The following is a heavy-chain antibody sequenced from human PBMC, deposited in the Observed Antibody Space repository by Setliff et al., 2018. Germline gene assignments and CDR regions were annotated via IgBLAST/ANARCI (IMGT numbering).Heavy chain of an antibody. J-gene: IGHJ4*02. CDR2: IIPIFGTA. CDR3: ARRRYYYDSSGYRWGGFYFDY. D-gene: IGHD3-22*01. Sequence: SVKVSCKASGGTFSSYAISWVRQAPGQGLEWMGRIIPIFGTANYAQKFQGRVTITADKSTSTAYMELSRLRSDDTAVYYCARRRYYYDSSGYRWGGFYFDYWGQGTLVTVSS. V-gene: IGHV1-69*06. CDR1: GGTFSSYA.